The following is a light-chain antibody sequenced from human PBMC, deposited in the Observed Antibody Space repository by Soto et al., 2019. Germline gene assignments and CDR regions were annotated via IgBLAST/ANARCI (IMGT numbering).Light chain of an antibody. CDR1: SSDVGSYNL. J-gene: IGLJ1*01. CDR3: CSYARSHYV. V-gene: IGLV2-23*02. Sequence: QSVLTQPASVPGSPGQSITISCTGTSSDVGSYNLVSWYQQHPGTAPKLMISEVTKRPSGVSNRFSGSKSGNTASLTISGLQAEDEADYYCCSYARSHYVFGTGTKVT. CDR2: EVT.